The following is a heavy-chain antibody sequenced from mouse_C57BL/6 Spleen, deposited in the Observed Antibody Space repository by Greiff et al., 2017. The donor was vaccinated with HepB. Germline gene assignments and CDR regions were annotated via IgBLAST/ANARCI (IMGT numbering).Heavy chain of an antibody. D-gene: IGHD1-1*01. V-gene: IGHV2-2*01. J-gene: IGHJ1*03. CDR2: IWSGGST. CDR1: GFSLTSYG. Sequence: QVQLQQSGPGLVQPSQSLSITCTVSGFSLTSYGVHWVRQSPGKGLEWLGVIWSGGSTDYNAAFISRLSISKDNSKSQVFFKMNSLQADDTAIYYCARNEKGRGYFDVWGTGTTVTVSS. CDR3: ARNEKGRGYFDV.